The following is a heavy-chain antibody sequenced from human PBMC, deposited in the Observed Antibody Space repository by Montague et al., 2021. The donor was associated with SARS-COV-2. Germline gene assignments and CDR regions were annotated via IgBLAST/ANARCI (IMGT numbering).Heavy chain of an antibody. J-gene: IGHJ4*02. Sequence: SETLSLTCGVSGGSFGDDHWSWIRQPPGKGLEWIGGINQSGSTNYNPSLKSRVTMSVDTSRNQFSLKLTSVTAADTAVYFCARGHLSVSMIVVVFTSASYYFDYWGQGALVTVSS. CDR2: INQSGST. D-gene: IGHD3-22*01. CDR1: GGSFGDDH. V-gene: IGHV4-34*01. CDR3: ARGHLSVSMIVVVFTSASYYFDY.